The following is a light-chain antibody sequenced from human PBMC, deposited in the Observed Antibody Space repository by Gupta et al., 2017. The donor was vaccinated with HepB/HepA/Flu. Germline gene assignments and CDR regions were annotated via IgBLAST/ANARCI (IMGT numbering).Light chain of an antibody. Sequence: DIVMTQFPLSLPVTPGEPASISCRSSQSLLNSNGYHYLDWYVQKPGQSPQLLISVVSLRASGVPDRCSGSGSGTDFTLTISRVEAEDVGVYYCKQGLHPPRTFGGGTKVEIK. CDR2: VVS. CDR3: KQGLHPPRT. CDR1: QSLLNSNGYHY. J-gene: IGKJ4*01. V-gene: IGKV2-28*01.